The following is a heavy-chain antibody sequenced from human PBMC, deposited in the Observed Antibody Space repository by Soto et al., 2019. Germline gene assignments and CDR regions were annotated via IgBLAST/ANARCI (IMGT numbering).Heavy chain of an antibody. J-gene: IGHJ4*02. CDR2: ISGSGGST. V-gene: IGHV3-23*01. D-gene: IGHD2-15*01. CDR3: AKNHIVVVVAATTDY. CDR1: GFTFSSYA. Sequence: GGSLRLSCAASGFTFSSYAMSWVRQAPGKGLEWVSAISGSGGSTYYADSVKGRFTISRDNSKNTLYLQMNSLRAEDTAVYYCAKNHIVVVVAATTDYWGQGTLVTVSS.